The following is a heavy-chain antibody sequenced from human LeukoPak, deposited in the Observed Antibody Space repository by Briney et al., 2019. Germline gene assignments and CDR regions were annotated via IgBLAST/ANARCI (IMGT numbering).Heavy chain of an antibody. J-gene: IGHJ3*02. Sequence: ASVKASCKASGYTFTSYAMNWVRQAPGQGLEWMGWINTNTGNPTYAQGFTGRFVFSLDTSVSTAYLQISSLKAEDTAVYYCAREGRWLQFNAFDIWGQGTMVTVSS. CDR1: GYTFTSYA. CDR2: INTNTGNP. D-gene: IGHD5-24*01. V-gene: IGHV7-4-1*02. CDR3: AREGRWLQFNAFDI.